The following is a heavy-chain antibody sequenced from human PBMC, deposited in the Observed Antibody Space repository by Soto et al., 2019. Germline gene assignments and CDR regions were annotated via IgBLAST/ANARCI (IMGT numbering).Heavy chain of an antibody. D-gene: IGHD1-26*01. CDR3: ARGPRSGSYSVDGFDV. CDR2: IYHSGGT. Sequence: QVQLQQSGPGLVNPSGTLSLTCVVSGASITTSNWWSWVRQPPGKGLEWIGEIYHSGGTSYSPSLRSRLILSVDKSRNEFSMRLGAVTAADTAIYYCARGPRSGSYSVDGFDVWGQGTVVTVSS. CDR1: GASITTSNW. V-gene: IGHV4-4*02. J-gene: IGHJ3*01.